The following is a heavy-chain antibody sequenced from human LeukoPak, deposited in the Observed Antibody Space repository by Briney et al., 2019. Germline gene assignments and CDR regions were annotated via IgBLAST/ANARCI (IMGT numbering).Heavy chain of an antibody. CDR3: ARTIYTSNYDILTGCHDY. CDR2: IIPIFGIA. J-gene: IGHJ4*02. Sequence: ASVKVSCKASGGTFSSYAISWVRQAPGQGLEWMGGIIPIFGIANYAQKFQGRVTITADKSTSTAYMELSSLRSEDTAVYYCARTIYTSNYDILTGCHDYWGQGTLVTVSS. D-gene: IGHD3-9*01. V-gene: IGHV1-69*17. CDR1: GGTFSSYA.